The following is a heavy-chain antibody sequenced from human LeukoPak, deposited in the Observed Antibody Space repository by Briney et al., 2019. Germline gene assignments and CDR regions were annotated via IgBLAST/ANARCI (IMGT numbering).Heavy chain of an antibody. V-gene: IGHV3-20*04. CDR3: ARGGLIQRHAFDI. D-gene: IGHD1-1*01. CDR1: GFTFDDYG. CDR2: INWNGGST. Sequence: GGSLRLSCAASGFTFDDYGMSWVRHVPGKGLVWVSGINWNGGSTGNADSVKGRFTISRDNAKNSLYLQMNSLRGEDTALYYCARGGLIQRHAFDIWGQGTMVTVSS. J-gene: IGHJ3*02.